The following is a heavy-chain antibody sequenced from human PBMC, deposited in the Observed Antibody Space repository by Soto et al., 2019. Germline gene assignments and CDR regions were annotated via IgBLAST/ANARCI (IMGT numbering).Heavy chain of an antibody. CDR3: ARHPPTNSWPAALDY. CDR2: LYVGGTT. CDR1: GFSVSSTY. D-gene: IGHD2-15*01. V-gene: IGHV3-53*02. Sequence: EVQLVETGGGLIQPGGSLTLSCAASGFSVSSTYMSWVRQAPGKGLQWVSVLYVGGTTYYANSVKGRFTISRDNSRNTLYRHLDSLTPEDTAVYYCARHPPTNSWPAALDYWGQGALVTVSS. J-gene: IGHJ4*02.